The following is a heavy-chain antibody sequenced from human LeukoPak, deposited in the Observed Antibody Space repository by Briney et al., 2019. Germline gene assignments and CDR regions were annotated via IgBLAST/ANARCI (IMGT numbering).Heavy chain of an antibody. CDR3: ARDFRYCSSTSCYRFDY. J-gene: IGHJ4*02. V-gene: IGHV6-1*01. D-gene: IGHD2-2*01. Sequence: QALSLTCAISGDSVSSSSAAWNWIRQSPSRGLEWLGRIYYRSEWYNDYAVSVKSRITINPDTSKNQFSLQLNSVTPEDTAVYYCARDFRYCSSTSCYRFDYWGQATLVTVPS. CDR2: IYYRSEWYN. CDR1: GDSVSSSSAA.